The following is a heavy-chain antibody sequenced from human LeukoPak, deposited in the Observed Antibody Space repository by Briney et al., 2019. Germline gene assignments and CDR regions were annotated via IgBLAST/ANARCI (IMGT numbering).Heavy chain of an antibody. V-gene: IGHV3-30*03. J-gene: IGHJ4*02. CDR1: GFTFSSYG. Sequence: GGSLRLSCAASGFTFSSYGMHWVRQAPGKGLEWVAVISYDGSNKYYADSVKGRFTISRDNSKNTLYLQMNSLRAEDTAVYYWARAGEYFDWLFQVDYWGQGTLVTASS. D-gene: IGHD3-9*01. CDR3: ARAGEYFDWLFQVDY. CDR2: ISYDGSNK.